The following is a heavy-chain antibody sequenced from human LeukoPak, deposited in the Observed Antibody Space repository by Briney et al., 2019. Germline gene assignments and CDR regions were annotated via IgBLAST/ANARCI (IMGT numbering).Heavy chain of an antibody. D-gene: IGHD5-24*01. CDR1: GGSISSYY. Sequence: PSGTLSLTCTVSGGSISSYYWSWIRQPPGKGLEWIGYIYYSGSTNYNPSLKSRVTISVDTSKNQFSLKLSSVTAADTAVYYCARDFPQNEMATIKYYYYYMDVWGKGTTVTVSS. J-gene: IGHJ6*03. V-gene: IGHV4-59*12. CDR2: IYYSGST. CDR3: ARDFPQNEMATIKYYYYYMDV.